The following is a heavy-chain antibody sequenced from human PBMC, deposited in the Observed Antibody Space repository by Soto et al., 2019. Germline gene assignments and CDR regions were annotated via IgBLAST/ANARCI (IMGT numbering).Heavy chain of an antibody. CDR2: IYWDDDK. CDR1: GFSLTTSGVG. Sequence: QITLNESGPTVVRPTETLTLTCRFSGFSLTTSGVGGGWIRQSPGKAPEWLALIYWDDDKRYSASLKSRLNLTKDTSKNQVVLTVSDLDPTDTATYYCAHRVLRTVFGLVTTTAIYFDFWGQGTPVAVSS. J-gene: IGHJ4*02. CDR3: AHRVLRTVFGLVTTTAIYFDF. D-gene: IGHD3-3*01. V-gene: IGHV2-5*02.